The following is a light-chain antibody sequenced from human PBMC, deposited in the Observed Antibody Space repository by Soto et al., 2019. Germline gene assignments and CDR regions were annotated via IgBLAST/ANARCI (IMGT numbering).Light chain of an antibody. CDR2: GAS. CDR3: QHGNSNPVT. J-gene: IGKJ3*01. Sequence: DIQMTQSPSSLSASVGDRVTITCRASQTISGRLYWYQQKPVTAPKLLIYGASTLQSGVPSRFSGSGSGTDFTLTISSLQPDDFATYFCQHGNSNPVTFGPGTRVDI. V-gene: IGKV1-39*01. CDR1: QTISGR.